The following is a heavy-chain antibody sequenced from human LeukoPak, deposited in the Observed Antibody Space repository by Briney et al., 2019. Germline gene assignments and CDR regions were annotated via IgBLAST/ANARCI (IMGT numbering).Heavy chain of an antibody. D-gene: IGHD3-22*01. CDR1: GYTFTSYY. CDR2: INPSGGST. Sequence: GASVKVSCKASGYTFTSYYMHWVRQAPGQGLEWMGIINPSGGSTIYAQKFQGRVTITRDTSTSTVYMELSSLRSEDTAVYYCARDYGPSYYYDSSGYLGYWGQGTLVTVSS. CDR3: ARDYGPSYYYDSSGYLGY. V-gene: IGHV1-46*01. J-gene: IGHJ4*02.